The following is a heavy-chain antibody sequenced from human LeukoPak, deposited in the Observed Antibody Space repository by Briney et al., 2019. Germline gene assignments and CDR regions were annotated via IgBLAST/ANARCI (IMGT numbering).Heavy chain of an antibody. CDR1: GGSINNYY. CDR2: IYYSGST. V-gene: IGHV4-59*01. Sequence: PSETLSLTCTVSGGSINNYYWTWIRQPPGQGLEWIGYIYYSGSTNYNPSLKSRVTISVDTSKNQFSLNLRSVTAADTAVYYCAGGQSRGNWFDPWGQGTPVTVSS. D-gene: IGHD3-10*01. CDR3: AGGQSRGNWFDP. J-gene: IGHJ5*02.